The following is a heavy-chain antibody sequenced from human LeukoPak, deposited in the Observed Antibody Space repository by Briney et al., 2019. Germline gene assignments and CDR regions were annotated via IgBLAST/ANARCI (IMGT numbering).Heavy chain of an antibody. Sequence: ASVKVSCKASGGTFSSYAISWVRQAPGQGLEWMGRIIPILGIANYAQKFQGRVTITADKSTSTAYMELSSLRSEDTAVYYCARERDQVATQGGSDYWGQGTLVTVSS. CDR3: ARERDQVATQGGSDY. V-gene: IGHV1-69*04. J-gene: IGHJ4*02. D-gene: IGHD5-12*01. CDR1: GGTFSSYA. CDR2: IIPILGIA.